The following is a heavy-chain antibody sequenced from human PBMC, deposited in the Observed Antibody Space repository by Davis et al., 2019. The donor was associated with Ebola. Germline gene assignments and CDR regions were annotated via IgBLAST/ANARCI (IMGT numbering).Heavy chain of an antibody. CDR3: AVGWQQLSRY. Sequence: AASVKVSCKASGGTFSSYAISWVRQAPGQGLEWMGGIIPIFGTANYAQKFQGRVTITADKSTSTAYMELSSLRSEDTAVYYCAVGWQQLSRYWGQGTLVTVSS. V-gene: IGHV1-69*06. D-gene: IGHD6-13*01. CDR2: IIPIFGTA. CDR1: GGTFSSYA. J-gene: IGHJ4*02.